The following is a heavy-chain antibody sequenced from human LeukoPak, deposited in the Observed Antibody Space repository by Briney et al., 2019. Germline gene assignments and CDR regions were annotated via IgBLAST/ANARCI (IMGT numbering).Heavy chain of an antibody. Sequence: GGSLRLSCAASGLTFTSYAMGWVRQAPGKGLEWVSAISGSGGTTYYADSVKGRFTISRDNSKNTLYLQMNSLRAEDTAVYYCAKPLSGSYIYYFDYWGQGTLVTVSS. V-gene: IGHV3-23*01. D-gene: IGHD1-26*01. CDR1: GLTFTSYA. CDR2: ISGSGGTT. CDR3: AKPLSGSYIYYFDY. J-gene: IGHJ4*02.